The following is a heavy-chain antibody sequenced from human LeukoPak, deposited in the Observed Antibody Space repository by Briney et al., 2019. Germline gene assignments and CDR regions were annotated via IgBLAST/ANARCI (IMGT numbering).Heavy chain of an antibody. Sequence: SETLSLTCAVYGGSFSGYYWSWIRQPPWKGLEWIGEINHSGGTNYNPSLKSRVTISVDTSKNQFSLKLSSVTAADTAVYYCARDGSGNSNYFDYWGQGTLVTVSS. V-gene: IGHV4-34*01. J-gene: IGHJ4*02. CDR1: GGSFSGYY. D-gene: IGHD3-10*01. CDR3: ARDGSGNSNYFDY. CDR2: INHSGGT.